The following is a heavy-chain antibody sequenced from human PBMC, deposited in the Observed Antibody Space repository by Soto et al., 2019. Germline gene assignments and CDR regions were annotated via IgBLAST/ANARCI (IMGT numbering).Heavy chain of an antibody. CDR3: ARVNGAKQLVTYYFAY. Sequence: PSETLSLTCTVSGGSISSGGYYWSWIRQHPGKGLEWIGYIYYSGSTYYNPSLKSRVTISVDTSKNQFSLKLSSVTAADTAVYYCARVNGAKQLVTYYFAYWGQGTLVTVS. J-gene: IGHJ4*02. CDR1: GGSISSGGYY. D-gene: IGHD6-6*01. CDR2: IYYSGST. V-gene: IGHV4-31*03.